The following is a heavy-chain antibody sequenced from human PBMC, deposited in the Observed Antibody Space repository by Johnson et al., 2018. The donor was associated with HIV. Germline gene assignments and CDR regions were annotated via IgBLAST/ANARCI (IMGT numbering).Heavy chain of an antibody. CDR1: GFIFSNYG. Sequence: QVQLVESGGGVVQPGRSLRLSCAASGFIFSNYGMHWVRQAPGKGLEWLAVIWFDGSNIYYGDSVKGRFTISRDNSKSTLSLQMNTLRAEDTAIYYCAREDYGGKLGAFDIWGQGTMVTVSS. J-gene: IGHJ3*02. D-gene: IGHD4-23*01. V-gene: IGHV3-33*01. CDR3: AREDYGGKLGAFDI. CDR2: IWFDGSNI.